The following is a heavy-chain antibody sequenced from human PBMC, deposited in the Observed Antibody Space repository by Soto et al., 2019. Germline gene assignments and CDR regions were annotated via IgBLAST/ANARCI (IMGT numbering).Heavy chain of an antibody. Sequence: QVQLVQSGAEVQKPGSSVKVSCKASGGTVSSYAISWVRQAPGQGLEWMGGIIPIFGTANYAQKFQGRVTITADESTSTAYVELSRLRSEDTAVYYCARAWGDYYGSGSYSYYYYGMDVWGQGTTVTVSS. CDR1: GGTVSSYA. CDR2: IIPIFGTA. CDR3: ARAWGDYYGSGSYSYYYYGMDV. V-gene: IGHV1-69*01. J-gene: IGHJ6*02. D-gene: IGHD3-10*01.